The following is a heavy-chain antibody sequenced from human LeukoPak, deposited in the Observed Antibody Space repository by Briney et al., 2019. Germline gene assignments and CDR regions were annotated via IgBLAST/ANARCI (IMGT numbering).Heavy chain of an antibody. Sequence: GGSLRLSCAASGFTFTNYWMTWVCQAPGKRLQWVANIRQDGNERYFVDSVKGRFTISRDNAKNSLYLQMNSLRAEDTAVYYCARLVAGAGITYWGQGTLVTVSS. CDR2: IRQDGNER. CDR1: GFTFTNYW. CDR3: ARLVAGAGITY. D-gene: IGHD6-19*01. J-gene: IGHJ4*02. V-gene: IGHV3-7*05.